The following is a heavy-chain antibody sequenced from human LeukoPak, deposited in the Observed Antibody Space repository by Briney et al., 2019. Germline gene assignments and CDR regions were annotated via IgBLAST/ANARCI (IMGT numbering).Heavy chain of an antibody. J-gene: IGHJ4*02. Sequence: QPGGSLRLSCAASGFTFSSYAMSWVRQAPGKGLEWVSAISGSGGSTYYADSVKGRFTISRDNSKNTLYLQMNSLRAEDTAVYYCAKAPTYYDFWSGPIGLGGDYWGQGTLVTVSS. CDR1: GFTFSSYA. CDR2: ISGSGGST. D-gene: IGHD3-3*01. CDR3: AKAPTYYDFWSGPIGLGGDY. V-gene: IGHV3-23*01.